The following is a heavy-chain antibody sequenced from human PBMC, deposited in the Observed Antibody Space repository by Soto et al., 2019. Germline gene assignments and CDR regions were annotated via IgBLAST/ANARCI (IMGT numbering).Heavy chain of an antibody. V-gene: IGHV3-23*01. CDR3: AKPHRWGTVLDY. CDR1: GFTFSSYA. CDR2: ISHSGDST. Sequence: EVQLLDSGGGLVQPGGSLRLSCSASGFTFSSYAMSWVRQAPGKGLEWVSGISHSGDSTYYADSVQGRFTVSRDNSKNTLFLQMNSLRAEDTAVYYCAKPHRWGTVLDYWGQGTLVTVSS. J-gene: IGHJ4*02. D-gene: IGHD3-16*01.